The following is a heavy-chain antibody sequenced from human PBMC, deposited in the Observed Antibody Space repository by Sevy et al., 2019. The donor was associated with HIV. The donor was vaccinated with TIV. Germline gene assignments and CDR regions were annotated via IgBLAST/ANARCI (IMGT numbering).Heavy chain of an antibody. CDR1: GGTFSSYA. D-gene: IGHD3-22*01. CDR2: IIPIFGTA. Sequence: ASVKVSCKASGGTFSSYAISWVRQAPGQGLEWMGGIIPIFGTANYAQKFQGRVTITADKSTSTAYMELSSLRSEDMAVYYCATRVSGGGTYYYDSSGYYSFDYWGQGTLVTVSS. J-gene: IGHJ4*02. V-gene: IGHV1-69*06. CDR3: ATRVSGGGTYYYDSSGYYSFDY.